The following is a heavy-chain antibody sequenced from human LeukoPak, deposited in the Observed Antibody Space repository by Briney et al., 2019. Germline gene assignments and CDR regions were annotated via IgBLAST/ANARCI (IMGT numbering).Heavy chain of an antibody. D-gene: IGHD6-19*01. J-gene: IGHJ4*02. Sequence: GGSLRLSCAASGFIFKSYWMSWVRQAPGKGLEWVAAISYDGSNKKYADSVKGRFTISRDNSKNTLYLQMNSLRAEDTAVYYCARGIAVAGNIDYWGQGTLVTVSS. V-gene: IGHV3-30*03. CDR3: ARGIAVAGNIDY. CDR1: GFIFKSYW. CDR2: ISYDGSNK.